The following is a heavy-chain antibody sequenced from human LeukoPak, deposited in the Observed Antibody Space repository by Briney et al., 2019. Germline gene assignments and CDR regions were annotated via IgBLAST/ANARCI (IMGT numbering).Heavy chain of an antibody. CDR2: SSPYNGNT. J-gene: IGHJ4*02. V-gene: IGHV1-18*01. Sequence: ASVKVSCKASGYTFTNYGITWVRQAPGQGLEWMGWSSPYNGNTNYAQKLQGRVTMTTDTSTSTAYMELRSLRSDDTAVYYCARGGSGWYYFDYWGQGTLVTVSS. CDR1: GYTFTNYG. CDR3: ARGGSGWYYFDY. D-gene: IGHD6-19*01.